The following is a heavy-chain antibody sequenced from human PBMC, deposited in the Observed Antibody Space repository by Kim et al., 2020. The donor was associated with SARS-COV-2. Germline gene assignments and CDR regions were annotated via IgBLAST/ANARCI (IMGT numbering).Heavy chain of an antibody. D-gene: IGHD3-22*01. CDR2: INHSGST. CDR1: GGSFSGYY. CDR3: ARGRITMMFRYRWFDP. Sequence: SETLSLTCAVYGGSFSGYYWSWIRQPPGKGLEWIGEINHSGSTNYNPSLKSRVTISVDTSKNQFSLKLSSVTAADTAVYYCARGRITMMFRYRWFDPWGQGTLVTVSS. J-gene: IGHJ5*02. V-gene: IGHV4-34*01.